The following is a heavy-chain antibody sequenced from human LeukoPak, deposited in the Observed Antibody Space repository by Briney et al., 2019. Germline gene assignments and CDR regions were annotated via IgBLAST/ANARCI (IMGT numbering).Heavy chain of an antibody. V-gene: IGHV4-39*07. CDR3: AGERGEEYSSGWYKTNYFDN. D-gene: IGHD6-19*01. J-gene: IGHJ4*02. Sequence: SETLSLTCTVSGDSFSSVTDYWAWIRQPPGKGLEWVASVDYSGGTYYNPSLESRVAISADMSKNQFSLKLTSVTGADTAVYYCAGERGEEYSSGWYKTNYFDNWGQGIRVTVSS. CDR2: VDYSGGT. CDR1: GDSFSSVTDY.